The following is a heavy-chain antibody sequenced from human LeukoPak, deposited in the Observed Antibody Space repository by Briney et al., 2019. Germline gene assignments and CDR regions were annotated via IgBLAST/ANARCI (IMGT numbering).Heavy chain of an antibody. Sequence: SQTLSLTCTVSSGSISSGGYYWSWIRQHPGKGLEWIGYIYYSGSTYYNPSLKSRVTISVDTSKNQFSLKLSSVTAADTAVYYCARDSRGSYYFDYWGQGTLVPSPQ. CDR1: SGSISSGGYY. J-gene: IGHJ4*02. CDR3: ARDSRGSYYFDY. V-gene: IGHV4-31*03. D-gene: IGHD1-26*01. CDR2: IYYSGST.